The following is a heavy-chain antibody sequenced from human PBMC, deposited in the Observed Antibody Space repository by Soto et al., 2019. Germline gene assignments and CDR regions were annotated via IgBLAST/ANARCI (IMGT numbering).Heavy chain of an antibody. D-gene: IGHD6-19*01. V-gene: IGHV4-39*07. CDR3: ARSRYTSGWWTPPFDS. CDR1: GCSISSSCYY. CDR2: IYYSGNT. Sequence: SETLSLTCTVSGCSISSSCYYWVWIRQPPGQGLEWIGSIYYSGNTYYNPSLKSRVTISVDTSKNQFSLKLTSVTAADTAVYYCARSRYTSGWWTPPFDSWAQGTL. J-gene: IGHJ4*02.